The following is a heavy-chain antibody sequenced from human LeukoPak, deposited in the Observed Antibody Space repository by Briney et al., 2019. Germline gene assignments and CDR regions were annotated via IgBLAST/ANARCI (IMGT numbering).Heavy chain of an antibody. CDR3: AKGSGGSRPYYFDY. D-gene: IGHD2-15*01. Sequence: GGSLRLSCAASGFTFSSYAMSWVRQAPGKGLEWVSAITGSGGSTYHADSVKGRFTISRDNSKNTLYLQVDSLRAEDTAVYYCAKGSGGSRPYYFDYWGQGTLVTVSS. CDR2: ITGSGGST. J-gene: IGHJ4*02. CDR1: GFTFSSYA. V-gene: IGHV3-23*01.